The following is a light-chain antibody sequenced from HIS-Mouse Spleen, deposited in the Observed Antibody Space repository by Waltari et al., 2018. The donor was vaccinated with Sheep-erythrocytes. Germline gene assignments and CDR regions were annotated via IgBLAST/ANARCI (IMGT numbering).Light chain of an antibody. J-gene: IGLJ2*01. CDR2: RNN. CDR1: SSNIGSNY. V-gene: IGLV1-47*01. Sequence: QSVLTQPPSASGTPGQRVTISCSGSSSNIGSNYVYWYQQLPGTPPKILSYRNNPRPSGVPDRFSGSTHATSGSPAISGLRCADEADYYCAAWDDRLSGVLFGGGTKLTVL. CDR3: AAWDDRLSGVL.